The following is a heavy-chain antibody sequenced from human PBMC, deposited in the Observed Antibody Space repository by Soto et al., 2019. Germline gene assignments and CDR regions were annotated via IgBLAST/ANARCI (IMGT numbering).Heavy chain of an antibody. CDR2: IYYSGST. CDR1: GGSISSYY. D-gene: IGHD2-2*01. V-gene: IGHV4-59*01. Sequence: SETLSLTCTVSGGSISSYYWSRIRQPPGKGLEWIGYIYYSGSTNYNPSLKSRVTISVDTSKNQFSLKLSSVTAADTAVYYCARGGYCSSTSCYDYWGQGTLVTVSS. J-gene: IGHJ4*02. CDR3: ARGGYCSSTSCYDY.